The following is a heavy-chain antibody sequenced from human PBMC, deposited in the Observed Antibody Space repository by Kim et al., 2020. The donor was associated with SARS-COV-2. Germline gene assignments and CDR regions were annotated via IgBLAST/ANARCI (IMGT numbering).Heavy chain of an antibody. J-gene: IGHJ4*02. D-gene: IGHD5-12*01. CDR3: ARRLPFAPYQGVDY. CDR1: GFTFSSYI. CDR2: ISRTTGTT. V-gene: IGHV3-48*02. Sequence: GGSLRLSCAASGFTFSSYIMKWVRQAPGKGLEWVSYISRTTGTTHYADSVKGRFTISRDNAKNSLYLQMNSLRDEDTAVYYCARRLPFAPYQGVDYWGQGTLVTVSS.